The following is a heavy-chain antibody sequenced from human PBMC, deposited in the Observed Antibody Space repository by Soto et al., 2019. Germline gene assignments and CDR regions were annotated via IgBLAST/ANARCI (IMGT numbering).Heavy chain of an antibody. V-gene: IGHV1-69*02. Sequence: GSSGKVSCKASGGTFSSYTISWVRQAPGQGLEWMGRIIPILGIANYAQKFQGRVTITADKSTSTAYMELSSLRSEDTAVYYCAMTGTDIVVVPAAPHNWFDPWGQGTLVTVSS. J-gene: IGHJ5*02. CDR1: GGTFSSYT. D-gene: IGHD2-2*01. CDR2: IIPILGIA. CDR3: AMTGTDIVVVPAAPHNWFDP.